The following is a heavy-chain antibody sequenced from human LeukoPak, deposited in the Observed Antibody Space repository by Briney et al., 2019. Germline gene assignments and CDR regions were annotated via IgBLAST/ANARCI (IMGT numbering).Heavy chain of an antibody. Sequence: SETLSLTCAVYGGSFSGYYWSWIRQPPGKGLEWIGEINHNGSTNYNPSLKSRVTISVDTSKNQFSLKLSSVTAADTAVYYCARGLRVAGTINWFDPWGQGTLVTVSS. D-gene: IGHD6-19*01. CDR3: ARGLRVAGTINWFDP. CDR2: INHNGST. CDR1: GGSFSGYY. V-gene: IGHV4-34*01. J-gene: IGHJ5*02.